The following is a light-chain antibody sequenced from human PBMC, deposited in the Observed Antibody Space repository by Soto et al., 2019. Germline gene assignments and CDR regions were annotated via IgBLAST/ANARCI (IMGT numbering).Light chain of an antibody. CDR2: DVA. J-gene: IGLJ1*01. Sequence: QSALTQPASVSGSPGQPITISCTGTSTDVGRYNYVSWYQQHPGKAPKLMIYDVANRPSGVSNRFSGSKSGITASLTISGLQAEDEADYYCTSYTTISTYVFGTGTKVTVL. CDR1: STDVGRYNY. CDR3: TSYTTISTYV. V-gene: IGLV2-14*01.